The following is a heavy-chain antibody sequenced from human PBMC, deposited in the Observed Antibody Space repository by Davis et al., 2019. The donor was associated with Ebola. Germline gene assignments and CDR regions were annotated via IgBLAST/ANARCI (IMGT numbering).Heavy chain of an antibody. CDR3: ARESGY. J-gene: IGHJ4*02. D-gene: IGHD3-10*01. Sequence: GESLKISCAASGFTFSSYGMHWVRQAPGKGLEWVAVISYDGSNKYYADSVKGRFTISRDNAKNSLYLQMNSLRAEDTAAYYCARESGYWGQGTLVTVSS. CDR1: GFTFSSYG. CDR2: ISYDGSNK. V-gene: IGHV3-30*03.